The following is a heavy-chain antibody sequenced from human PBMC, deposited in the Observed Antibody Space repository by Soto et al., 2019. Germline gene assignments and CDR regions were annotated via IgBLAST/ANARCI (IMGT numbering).Heavy chain of an antibody. CDR1: GFTFSSYG. J-gene: IGHJ3*02. Sequence: PAGSLRLSCAASGFTFSSYGMHWVRQAPGKGLEWVAVISYDGSNKYYADSVKGRFTISRDNSKNTLYLQMNSLRAEDTAVYYCAKDTLVAVFAFDIWGQGTMVTVSS. D-gene: IGHD5-12*01. V-gene: IGHV3-30*18. CDR3: AKDTLVAVFAFDI. CDR2: ISYDGSNK.